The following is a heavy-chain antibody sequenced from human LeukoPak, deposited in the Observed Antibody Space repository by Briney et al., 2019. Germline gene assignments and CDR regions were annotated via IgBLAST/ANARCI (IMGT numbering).Heavy chain of an antibody. CDR2: ISGSGGST. CDR1: GFTFSSYA. CDR3: AKDYFGSGSPFDY. J-gene: IGHJ4*02. V-gene: IGHV3-23*01. Sequence: PGGSLRLSCAASGFTFSSYAMSWVRQAPGKGLEWVSAISGSGGSTYYADSVKGRFTISRDNSKNTLYLQMDSLRAEDTAVYYCAKDYFGSGSPFDYWGQRILVTVSS. D-gene: IGHD3-10*01.